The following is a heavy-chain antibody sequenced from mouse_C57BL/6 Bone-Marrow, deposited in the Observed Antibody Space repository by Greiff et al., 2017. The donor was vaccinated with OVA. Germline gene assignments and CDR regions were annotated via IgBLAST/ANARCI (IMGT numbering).Heavy chain of an antibody. D-gene: IGHD1-1*01. J-gene: IGHJ2*01. CDR1: GFNIKDYY. V-gene: IGHV14-2*01. CDR3: ATSLCYYGSS. Sequence: EVQLQQSGAELVKPGASVKLSCTASGFNIKDYYMHWVKQRTEQGLEWIGRIDPEDGKTKSAPEVLGTATITTDTSSNTAYLQLSSLTSEDTAVYYCATSLCYYGSSWGQGTTLTVSS. CDR2: IDPEDGKT.